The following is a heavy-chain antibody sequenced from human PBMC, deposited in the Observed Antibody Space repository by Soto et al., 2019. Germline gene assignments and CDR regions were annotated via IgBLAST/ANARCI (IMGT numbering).Heavy chain of an antibody. CDR1: GDSFTSGSYY. D-gene: IGHD6-19*01. CDR3: GRLLRYSSGQIDY. CDR2: IYFSGST. J-gene: IGHJ4*02. Sequence: QLQLQESGPGLVKPSETLSLTCSVSGDSFTSGSYYWVWIRQSPGKGLEWIGSIYFSGSTYYNPSLKSRVTISVDTSKNQFSLKVYSVTAADTAVYYCGRLLRYSSGQIDYWGQGTLVTVSS. V-gene: IGHV4-39*01.